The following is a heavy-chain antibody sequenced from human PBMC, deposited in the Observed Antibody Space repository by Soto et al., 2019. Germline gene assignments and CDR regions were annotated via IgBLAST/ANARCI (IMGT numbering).Heavy chain of an antibody. Sequence: SETLSLTCAVYGGSFSGYYWSWIRQPPGKGLEWIGEINHSGSTNYNPSLKSRVTISVDTSKNQFSLKLSSVTAADTAVYYCARCRPDYYGSGRGMDVWGQGTTVT. CDR1: GGSFSGYY. CDR2: INHSGST. CDR3: ARCRPDYYGSGRGMDV. J-gene: IGHJ6*02. V-gene: IGHV4-34*01. D-gene: IGHD3-10*01.